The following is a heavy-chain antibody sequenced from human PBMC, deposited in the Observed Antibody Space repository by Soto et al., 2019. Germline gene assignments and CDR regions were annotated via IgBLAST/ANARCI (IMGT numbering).Heavy chain of an antibody. CDR1: GFTFSSYA. J-gene: IGHJ3*02. V-gene: IGHV3-30-3*01. Sequence: PGGSLRLSCAASGFTFSSYAMHWVRQAPGKGLEWVAVISYDGSNKYYADSVKGRFTISRDNAKNSLYLQMNSLRAEDTAVYYCASLSGSRRGDAFDIWGQGTMVTVSS. D-gene: IGHD1-26*01. CDR2: ISYDGSNK. CDR3: ASLSGSRRGDAFDI.